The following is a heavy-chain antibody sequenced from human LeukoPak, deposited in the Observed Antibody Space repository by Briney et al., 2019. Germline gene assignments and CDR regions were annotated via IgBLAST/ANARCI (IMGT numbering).Heavy chain of an antibody. CDR2: INPNSGGT. Sequence: ALVKVSCKASGYTFTGHYMHWVRQAPGQGPEWMGWINPNSGGTNYAQKFQGRVTMTRDTSISTAYMELSGLRSDDTAVYYCARCSTPHWIFDAFDIWGQGTMVTVSS. CDR3: ARCSTPHWIFDAFDI. CDR1: GYTFTGHY. J-gene: IGHJ3*02. V-gene: IGHV1-2*02. D-gene: IGHD1-1*01.